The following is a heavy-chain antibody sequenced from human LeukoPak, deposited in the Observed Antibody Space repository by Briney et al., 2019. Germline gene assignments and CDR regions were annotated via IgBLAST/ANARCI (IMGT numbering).Heavy chain of an antibody. D-gene: IGHD3-9*01. CDR2: IYYSGST. Sequence: SETLSLTCTASGGSISSYYWSWIRQPPGKGLEWIGYIYYSGSTNYNPSLKSRVTISVDTSKNQFSLKLSSVTAADTAVYYCARVRESDYDILTGYPYYYYYMDVWGKGTTVTISS. J-gene: IGHJ6*03. CDR1: GGSISSYY. CDR3: ARVRESDYDILTGYPYYYYYMDV. V-gene: IGHV4-59*01.